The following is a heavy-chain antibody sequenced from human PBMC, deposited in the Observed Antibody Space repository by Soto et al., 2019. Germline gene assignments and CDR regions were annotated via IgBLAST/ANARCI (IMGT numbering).Heavy chain of an antibody. Sequence: SGPTLVNPTQTLTLTCTFSGLSLSTSLMGVSWIRHPPGKALEWLALIDWDDDKYYSTSLKTRLTISKDTSKNQVVLTMTNMDPVDTATYYCARVPIAAAGRGNYYYYGMDVWGQGTTVTSP. J-gene: IGHJ6*02. V-gene: IGHV2-70*01. CDR2: IDWDDDK. CDR1: GLSLSTSLMG. D-gene: IGHD6-13*01. CDR3: ARVPIAAAGRGNYYYYGMDV.